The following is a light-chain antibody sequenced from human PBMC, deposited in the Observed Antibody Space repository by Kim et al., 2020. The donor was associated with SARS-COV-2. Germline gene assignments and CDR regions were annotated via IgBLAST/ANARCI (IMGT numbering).Light chain of an antibody. CDR1: QSIATW. CDR3: QQYNNRWT. Sequence: SAAVGDSVTVTCRASQSIATWLAWYQQKPGKAPKLLIYKASTLAIGVPSRFSGSGSGTEFTLTISSLQPDDFATYYCQQYNNRWTFGQGTKVDIK. J-gene: IGKJ1*01. CDR2: KAS. V-gene: IGKV1-5*03.